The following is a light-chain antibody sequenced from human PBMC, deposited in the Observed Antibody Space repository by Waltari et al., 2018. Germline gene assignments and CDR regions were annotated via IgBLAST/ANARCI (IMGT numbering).Light chain of an antibody. CDR2: RVS. J-gene: IGKJ1*01. V-gene: IGKV2-30*02. CDR3: MQGTHWPWT. CDR1: QSLVHSDGNTY. Sequence: DVVMTQSPLSLPVTLGQPASISCRSSQSLVHSDGNTYLNWFQQRPGQSPRRLFYRVSNRDSGVPDRFSGSGSGTDFTLKISRVEAEDVGVYYCMQGTHWPWTFGQETKVEIK.